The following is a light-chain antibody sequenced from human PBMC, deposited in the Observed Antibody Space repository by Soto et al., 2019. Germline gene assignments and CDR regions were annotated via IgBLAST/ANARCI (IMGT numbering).Light chain of an antibody. CDR1: SSNIGNNY. V-gene: IGLV1-51*01. J-gene: IGLJ2*01. Sequence: QSVLTQPPSVSAAPGQRVTISCSGSSSNIGNNYVSWYRQLPGTAPKLLIYDNNRRPSGISDRFSGSKSGTSATLEITGLQTGDEADYYCGTWDSSLNGVVFGGGTKLTVL. CDR2: DNN. CDR3: GTWDSSLNGVV.